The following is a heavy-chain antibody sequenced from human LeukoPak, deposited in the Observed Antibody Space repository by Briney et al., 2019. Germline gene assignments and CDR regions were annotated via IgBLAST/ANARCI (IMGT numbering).Heavy chain of an antibody. CDR3: ARELVAAAGTAPDY. J-gene: IGHJ4*02. V-gene: IGHV1-2*02. CDR2: INPNSGGT. CDR1: GYTFTGYY. Sequence: ASVKVSCKASGYTFTGYYMHWVRQAPGQGLEWMGWINPNSGGTNYAQKFQGRVTMTRDTSISTAYMELSRLRSDDTAVYDCARELVAAAGTAPDYWGQGTLVTVSS. D-gene: IGHD6-13*01.